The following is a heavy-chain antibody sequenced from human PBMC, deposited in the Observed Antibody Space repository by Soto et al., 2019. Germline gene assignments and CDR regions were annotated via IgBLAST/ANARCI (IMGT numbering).Heavy chain of an antibody. CDR3: ARAGRIFDY. V-gene: IGHV3-30-3*01. D-gene: IGHD6-19*01. CDR1: GFTFSSYA. Sequence: QVQLVESGGGVVQPGRSLRLSCAASGFTFSSYAMHWVRQAPGKGLEWVAVISYDGSNKYYADSVKGRFTISRDNSKNTLYLQMNSLRAEDTAVYYCARAGRIFDYWGQGTLVTVSS. J-gene: IGHJ4*02. CDR2: ISYDGSNK.